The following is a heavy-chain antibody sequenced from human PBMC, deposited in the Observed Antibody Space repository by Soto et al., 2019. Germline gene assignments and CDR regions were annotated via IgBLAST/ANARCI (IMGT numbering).Heavy chain of an antibody. CDR1: GFTFSSYS. V-gene: IGHV3-21*01. Sequence: GGSLRLSCAASGFTFSSYSMNWVRQAPGKGLEWVSSISSSSSYIYYADSVKGRFTISRDNAKNSLYLQMNSLRAEDTAVYYCARDGAYGGHYYYYMDVWGKGTTVTVSS. D-gene: IGHD4-17*01. CDR2: ISSSSSYI. J-gene: IGHJ6*03. CDR3: ARDGAYGGHYYYYMDV.